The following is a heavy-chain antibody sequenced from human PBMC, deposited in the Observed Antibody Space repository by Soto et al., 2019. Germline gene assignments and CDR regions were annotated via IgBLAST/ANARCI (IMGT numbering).Heavy chain of an antibody. J-gene: IGHJ4*02. CDR3: ARQGRFCSDGNCYYFDH. D-gene: IGHD2-15*01. CDR2: ISYDGSTK. CDR1: GFTFSNYP. Sequence: PGGSLRLSCAASGFTFSNYPMHWVRQAPGKGLEWVAVISYDGSTKYYADSVKGRFTIDRDNSKNTLYLQMNSLSVEDTAVYYCARQGRFCSDGNCYYFDHWGQGTLVTVSS. V-gene: IGHV3-30-3*01.